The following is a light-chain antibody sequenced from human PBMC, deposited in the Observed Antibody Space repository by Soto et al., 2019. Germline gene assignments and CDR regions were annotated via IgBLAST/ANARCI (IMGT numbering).Light chain of an antibody. J-gene: IGKJ2*01. CDR3: QQYSSFST. Sequence: DIQMTQSPSTLSASVGDRVTITCRASQSISTWLAWYQQKPGKAPKLLIYKASSLESGVPSRFSGSGSGTEFTHTISSLQPEDFATYYCQQYSSFSTFGQGTKVELK. CDR2: KAS. V-gene: IGKV1-5*03. CDR1: QSISTW.